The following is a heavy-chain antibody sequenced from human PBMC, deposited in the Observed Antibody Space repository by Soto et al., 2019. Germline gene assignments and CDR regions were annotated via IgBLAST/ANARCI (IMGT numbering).Heavy chain of an antibody. CDR1: GFTFSSYG. J-gene: IGHJ6*02. CDR3: AKSRGSGNNGMDV. CDR2: ISYDGSNK. Sequence: QVQLVESGGGVVQPGRSLRLSCAASGFTFSSYGMHWVRQAPGEGLEWVAVISYDGSNKYYADSVKGRFTISRDNSKNTLYLQMNSLRAEDTAVYYCAKSRGSGNNGMDVWGQGTTVTVSS. V-gene: IGHV3-30*18. D-gene: IGHD3-10*01.